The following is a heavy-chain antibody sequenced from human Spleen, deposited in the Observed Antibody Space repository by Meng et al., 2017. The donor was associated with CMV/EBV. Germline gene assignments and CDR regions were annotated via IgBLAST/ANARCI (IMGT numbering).Heavy chain of an antibody. V-gene: IGHV4-34*01. Sequence: GSLRLSCSVYGGSFSDYYWSWIRQPPGKGLEWIGEITHSGNTNYNPSLKSRLTILVDTSKKQFSLKLGSVTAADTALYYCARSSSWSHYDYWGQGTLVTVSS. CDR2: ITHSGNT. CDR1: GGSFSDYY. CDR3: ARSSSWSHYDY. J-gene: IGHJ4*02. D-gene: IGHD6-13*01.